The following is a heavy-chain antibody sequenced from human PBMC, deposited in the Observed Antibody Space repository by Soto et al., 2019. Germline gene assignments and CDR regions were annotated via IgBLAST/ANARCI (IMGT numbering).Heavy chain of an antibody. J-gene: IGHJ6*02. CDR2: ISAYNGNT. CDR1: GYTFTSYG. D-gene: IGHD2-2*02. Sequence: ASVKVSCKASGYTFTSYGISWVRQAPGQGLEWMGWISAYNGNTNYAQKLQGRVTMTTDTSTSTAYMELRSLRSDDTAVYYCARVPGRYCSSTSYYTGASYYYYGMDVWGQGTTVTVSS. CDR3: ARVPGRYCSSTSYYTGASYYYYGMDV. V-gene: IGHV1-18*01.